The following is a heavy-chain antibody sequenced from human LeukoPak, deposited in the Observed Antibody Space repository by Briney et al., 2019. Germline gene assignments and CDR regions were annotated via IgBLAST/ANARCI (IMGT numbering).Heavy chain of an antibody. CDR2: IYYSGST. D-gene: IGHD6-19*01. J-gene: IGHJ6*02. Sequence: SETLSLTCTVSGGSISSYYWSWIRQPPGKGLEWIGYIYYSGSTNYNPSLKSRVTISVDTSKNQFSLKLSSVTAADTAVYYCARSIAVAGKLYYYGMDVWGQGTTVTVSS. CDR3: ARSIAVAGKLYYYGMDV. CDR1: GGSISSYY. V-gene: IGHV4-59*08.